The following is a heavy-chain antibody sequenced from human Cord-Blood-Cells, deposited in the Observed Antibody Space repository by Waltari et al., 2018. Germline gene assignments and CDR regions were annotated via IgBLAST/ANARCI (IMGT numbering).Heavy chain of an antibody. D-gene: IGHD2-2*01. CDR1: GGSFSGYY. CDR2: INHSGST. J-gene: IGHJ4*02. Sequence: QVQLQQWGAGLLKPSETLSLTCAVYGGSFSGYYWSWIRQPPGKGLEWIGEINHSGSTNYNPSLKSRVTRSVDTSKNQFSLKLSSVTAADTAVYYCAREGEYCSSTSCYGVDYWGQGTLVTVSS. CDR3: AREGEYCSSTSCYGVDY. V-gene: IGHV4-34*01.